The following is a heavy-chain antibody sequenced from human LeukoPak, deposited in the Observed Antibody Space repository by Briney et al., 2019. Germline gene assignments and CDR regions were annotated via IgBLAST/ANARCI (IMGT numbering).Heavy chain of an antibody. CDR3: ARQGSISAFDF. D-gene: IGHD2-21*01. CDR1: GGSFSGYY. Sequence: SETLSLTCAVYGGSFSGYYWSWIRQPPGKGLEWIGEIDHSGNTNYNPSLKSRVTISVDTSKNQFSLNSRSLSAADTAVYFCARQGSISAFDFWGQGTLVTVSS. V-gene: IGHV4-34*01. J-gene: IGHJ4*02. CDR2: IDHSGNT.